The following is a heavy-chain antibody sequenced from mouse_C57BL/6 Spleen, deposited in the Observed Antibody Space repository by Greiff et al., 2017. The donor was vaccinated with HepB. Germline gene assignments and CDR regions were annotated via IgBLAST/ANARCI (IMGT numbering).Heavy chain of an antibody. J-gene: IGHJ2*01. CDR1: GYAFSSYW. D-gene: IGHD2-3*01. V-gene: IGHV1-80*01. CDR2: IYPGDGDT. CDR3: AREGGWLLERRYYFDY. Sequence: VMLQQSGAELVKPGASVKISCKASGYAFSSYWMNWVKQRPGKGLEWIGQIYPGDGDTNYNGKFKGKATLTADKSSSTAYMQLSSLTSEDSAVYFCAREGGWLLERRYYFDYWGQGTTLTVSS.